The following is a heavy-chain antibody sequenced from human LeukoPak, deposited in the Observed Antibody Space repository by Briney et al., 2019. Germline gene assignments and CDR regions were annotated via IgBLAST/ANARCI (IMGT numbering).Heavy chain of an antibody. CDR2: IRYDGSNK. J-gene: IGHJ1*01. Sequence: GGSLRLSCAASGFTFSSYGMHWVRQAPGKGLEWVAFIRYDGSNKYYADSVKGRFTISRDNSKNTLYLQMNSLRAEDTAVYYCAKGRSGYSSSWSAEYFQHWGQGTLVTVSS. D-gene: IGHD6-13*01. CDR1: GFTFSSYG. CDR3: AKGRSGYSSSWSAEYFQH. V-gene: IGHV3-30*02.